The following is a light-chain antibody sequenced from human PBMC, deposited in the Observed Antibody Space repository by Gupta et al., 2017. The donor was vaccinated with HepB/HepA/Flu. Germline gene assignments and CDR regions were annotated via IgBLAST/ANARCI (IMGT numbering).Light chain of an antibody. J-gene: IGLJ2*01. V-gene: IGLV2-14*01. CDR2: DVS. CDR1: SSDVGGYNY. CDR3: SSYTSSSTLVV. Sequence: QSALTQTASVTGSPGQSITIFCTGTSSDVGGYNYVSWYQQHPGKAPKLMIYDVSNRPSGVSNRFSGSKSGNTASLTISGLQAEYEADYYCSSYTSSSTLVVFGGGTKLTVL.